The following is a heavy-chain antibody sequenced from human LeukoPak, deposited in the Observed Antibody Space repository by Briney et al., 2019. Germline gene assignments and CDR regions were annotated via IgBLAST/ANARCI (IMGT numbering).Heavy chain of an antibody. CDR3: ARGLISSSWYSPRRHNNWFDP. CDR1: GGSISSYY. Sequence: SETLSLTCTVSGGSISSYYWSWIRQPPGKGLEWIGEINHSGSTNYNPSLKSRVTISVDTSKNQFSLKLSSVTAADTAVYYCARGLISSSWYSPRRHNNWFDPWGQGTLVTVSS. CDR2: INHSGST. V-gene: IGHV4-34*01. D-gene: IGHD6-13*01. J-gene: IGHJ5*02.